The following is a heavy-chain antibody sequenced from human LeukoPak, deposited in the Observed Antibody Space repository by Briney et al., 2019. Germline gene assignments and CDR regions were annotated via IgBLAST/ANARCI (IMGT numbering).Heavy chain of an antibody. CDR2: IYSGGST. V-gene: IGHV3-53*01. J-gene: IGHJ3*02. CDR3: ARGGSYLSAFDI. D-gene: IGHD1-26*01. CDR1: GFTVSSNY. Sequence: GGSLRLSCAVSGFTVSSNYMSWVRQAPGKGLEWVSIIYSGGSTFYADSVKGRFTISRDNSKNTLYLQMNSLRAEDTAVYYCARGGSYLSAFDIWGQGTMVTVSS.